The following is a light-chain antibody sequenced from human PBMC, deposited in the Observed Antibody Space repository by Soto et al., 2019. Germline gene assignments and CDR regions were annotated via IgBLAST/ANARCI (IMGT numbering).Light chain of an antibody. CDR3: QHQGLA. CDR1: QSISTW. CDR2: KAS. J-gene: IGKJ4*01. V-gene: IGKV1-5*03. Sequence: DIQMTQSPSTLSASVGDRVTITCRASQSISTWLAWYQQKPGKAPKLLIYKASSLESGVPSRFSGSGSGTEFTLTISSLQPDDFATFYCQHQGLAFGGGTKVDIK.